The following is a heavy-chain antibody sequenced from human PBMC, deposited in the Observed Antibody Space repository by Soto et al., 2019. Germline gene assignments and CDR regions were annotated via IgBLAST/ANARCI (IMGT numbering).Heavy chain of an antibody. D-gene: IGHD3-3*01. Sequence: ASVKVSCKASGGTLNNYAINWVRQAPGQGLEWMGGILPVSAPPDYAQKFQGRVSITADHSTSTVYMELSRLKSDDTAVYFCATDSNYDVSNSFWGHGTLVTVPS. V-gene: IGHV1-69*13. CDR1: GGTLNNYA. CDR3: ATDSNYDVSNSF. CDR2: ILPVSAPP. J-gene: IGHJ4*01.